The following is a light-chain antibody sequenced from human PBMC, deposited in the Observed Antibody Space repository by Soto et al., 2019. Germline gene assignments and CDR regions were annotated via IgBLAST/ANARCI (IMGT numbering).Light chain of an antibody. Sequence: QSALTQPPSVSGTPGQRFSISCSGDSSTFANNYVHWYQQVPGAAPKLLIYRSDQRPSGVPERFSGSKSGTSASLTISGLRPEDEAQYYCAAYTGNWNGPVFGGGTKVTVL. V-gene: IGLV1-47*01. CDR2: RSD. CDR1: SSTFANNY. CDR3: AAYTGNWNGPV. J-gene: IGLJ2*01.